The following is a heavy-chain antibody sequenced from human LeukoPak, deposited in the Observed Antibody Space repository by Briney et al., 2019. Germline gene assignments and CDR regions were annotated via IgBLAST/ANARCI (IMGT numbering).Heavy chain of an antibody. Sequence: PSETLSLTCTVSGGSISSYYWSWIRQPPGKGLEWIGYIYHSGSTNYNPSLNSRVTISVDTSKNQFSLKLSSVTAADTAVYYCARPNVPYSSSSYAFDIWGQGTMVTVSS. CDR2: IYHSGST. D-gene: IGHD6-6*01. CDR3: ARPNVPYSSSSYAFDI. CDR1: GGSISSYY. V-gene: IGHV4-59*01. J-gene: IGHJ3*02.